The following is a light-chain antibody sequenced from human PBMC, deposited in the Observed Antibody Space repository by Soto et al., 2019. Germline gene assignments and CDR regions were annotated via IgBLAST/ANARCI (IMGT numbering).Light chain of an antibody. CDR3: GSYAGSSYV. V-gene: IGLV2-8*01. CDR1: SSDVGGYNY. CDR2: EVS. Sequence: QSALTQPPSASGSPGQSVTISCTGTSSDVGGYNYVSWYQQHPGKATKLMIYEVSKRPSGVPDRFSGSKSGNTASLTVSGLQAEDEADYYCGSYAGSSYVFGTGTKVTVL. J-gene: IGLJ1*01.